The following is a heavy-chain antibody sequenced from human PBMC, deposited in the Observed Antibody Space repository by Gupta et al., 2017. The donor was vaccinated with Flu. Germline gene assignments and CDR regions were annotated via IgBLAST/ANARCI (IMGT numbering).Heavy chain of an antibody. D-gene: IGHD6-19*01. V-gene: IGHV3-74*01. Sequence: EVQLVEPGGGLVQPGGSLRLSCAASGFTFSRYWMHWVRQAHGKGLVWVSRINSDGSSTSYADSVKGRFTISRDNAKNTLYLQMNSLRAEDTAVYYCARDQAVAGTNNYYYYGMDVWGQGTTVTVSS. J-gene: IGHJ6*02. CDR1: GFTFSRYW. CDR2: INSDGSST. CDR3: ARDQAVAGTNNYYYYGMDV.